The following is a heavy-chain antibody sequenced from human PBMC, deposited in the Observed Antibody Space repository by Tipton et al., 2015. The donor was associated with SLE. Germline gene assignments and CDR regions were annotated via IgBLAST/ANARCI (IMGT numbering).Heavy chain of an antibody. J-gene: IGHJ3*01. CDR2: IGTASDA. CDR3: VRAASCINSNCWTGAFDL. V-gene: IGHV3-13*01. CDR1: GFSFSGHD. Sequence: SLRLSCAASGFSFSGHDMHWVRQVPGKGLEWVSVIGTASDAYYAASVKGRFTVSRENDENSLYLQMSSLRAGDTAVYYCVRAASCINSNCWTGAFDLWGQGTLVTVSS. D-gene: IGHD2-2*01.